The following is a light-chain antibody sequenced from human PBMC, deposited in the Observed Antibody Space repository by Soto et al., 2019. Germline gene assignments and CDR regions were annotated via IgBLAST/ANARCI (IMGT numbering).Light chain of an antibody. CDR1: QGFTNN. CDR2: AAS. V-gene: IGKV1-39*01. J-gene: IGKJ1*01. CDR3: QKDYSSPWT. Sequence: DTRVTQSASSVSASVGDRVTITGVASQGFTNNLNWYQQKPGNAPKLLIYAASTLQSGVPSRFSGSGSGTDFTLTISSLRSEDSATYSCQKDYSSPWTFGQGTKVDIK.